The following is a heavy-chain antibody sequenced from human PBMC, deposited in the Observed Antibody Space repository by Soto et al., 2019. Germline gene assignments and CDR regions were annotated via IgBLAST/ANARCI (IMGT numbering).Heavy chain of an antibody. CDR3: ARVAPPPAADHL. D-gene: IGHD2-2*01. V-gene: IGHV3-74*01. Sequence: LRLSCAASGFTFSSYWMHWVRQAPGKGLVWVSRINSDGSSTSYADSVKGRFTISRDNAKNTLYLQMNSLRAEDTAVYYCARVAPPPAADHLWGQGTLVTVSS. CDR2: INSDGSST. J-gene: IGHJ5*02. CDR1: GFTFSSYW.